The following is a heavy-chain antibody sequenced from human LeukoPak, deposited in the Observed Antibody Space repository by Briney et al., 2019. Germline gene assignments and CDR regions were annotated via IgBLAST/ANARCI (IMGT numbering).Heavy chain of an antibody. J-gene: IGHJ4*02. CDR3: ARDSESLPPYFDS. Sequence: GGYLRLYCAASGFTFSSYAMHWVRQAPGKGLEWVAVISYDGSNKYYADSVKGRFTISRDNPKNTLYLQMNSLRAEDTAVYYCARDSESLPPYFDSWGQGTLVTVSS. CDR1: GFTFSSYA. D-gene: IGHD1-26*01. CDR2: ISYDGSNK. V-gene: IGHV3-30-3*01.